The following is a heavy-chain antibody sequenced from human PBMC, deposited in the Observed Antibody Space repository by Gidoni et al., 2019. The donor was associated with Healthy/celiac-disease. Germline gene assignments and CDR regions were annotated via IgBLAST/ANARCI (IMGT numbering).Heavy chain of an antibody. CDR1: GGSFSGYY. Sequence: QVQLQQWGAGLLKPSETLSLTCAVYGGSFSGYYWSWIRQPPGKGLEWIGEISHSGSTNYNPSLKSRVSISVDTSKIQFSLKLSSVTAADTAVYYCARGEEAVAWIRWGQGTLVTVSS. J-gene: IGHJ1*01. D-gene: IGHD6-19*01. CDR2: ISHSGST. CDR3: ARGEEAVAWIR. V-gene: IGHV4-34*01.